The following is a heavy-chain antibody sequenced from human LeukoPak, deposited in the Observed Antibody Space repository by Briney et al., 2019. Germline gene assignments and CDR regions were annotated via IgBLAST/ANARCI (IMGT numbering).Heavy chain of an antibody. D-gene: IGHD3-22*01. CDR3: ARAGVYYDSSGYYPHGFDY. J-gene: IGHJ4*02. Sequence: PGGSLRLSCAASGFTFSDYYMSWIRQAPGKGLEWVSYISSSGSTIYYADSVKGRFTISRDNAKNSLYLQMNSLRAEDTAVYYCARAGVYYDSSGYYPHGFDYWGQGTLVTVSS. CDR1: GFTFSDYY. V-gene: IGHV3-11*01. CDR2: ISSSGSTI.